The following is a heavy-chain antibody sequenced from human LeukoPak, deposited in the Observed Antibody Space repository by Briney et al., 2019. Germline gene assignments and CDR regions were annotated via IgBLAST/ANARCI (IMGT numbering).Heavy chain of an antibody. Sequence: PSETLSLTCTVSGGSISSSSYYWSWIRQPAGKGLEWIGRIYTSGTTNYNPSLKSRVTISVDTSKNQFSLKLSSVTAADTAVYYCARHSAHSSTNDAFDMWGQGTLVTVSS. D-gene: IGHD6-13*01. CDR1: GGSISSSSYY. J-gene: IGHJ3*02. V-gene: IGHV4-61*02. CDR2: IYTSGTT. CDR3: ARHSAHSSTNDAFDM.